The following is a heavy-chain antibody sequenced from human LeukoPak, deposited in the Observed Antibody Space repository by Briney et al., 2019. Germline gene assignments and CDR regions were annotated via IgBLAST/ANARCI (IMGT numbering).Heavy chain of an antibody. CDR1: GVSISSGGYS. Sequence: PSQTLSLTCTVSGVSISSGGYSWSWLRQPPGKGLEWIGYIYHSGSIYYNPSLKSRVTISVDRSKHQFSLKLSSVPAADTAVYYCARHQGGYYDSSGYGNRLEPWRQSPLVPVPS. J-gene: IGHJ5*02. V-gene: IGHV4-30-2*01. D-gene: IGHD3-22*01. CDR2: IYHSGSI. CDR3: ARHQGGYYDSSGYGNRLEP.